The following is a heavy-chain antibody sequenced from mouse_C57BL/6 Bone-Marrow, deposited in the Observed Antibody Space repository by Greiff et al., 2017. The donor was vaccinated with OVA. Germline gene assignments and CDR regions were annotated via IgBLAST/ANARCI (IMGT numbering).Heavy chain of an antibody. CDR3: ARGDYDKSYWYFDV. CDR2: ISYDGSN. J-gene: IGHJ1*03. Sequence: EVQLVESGPGLVKPSQSLSLTCSVTGYSITSGYYWNWIRQFPGNKLEWMGYISYDGSNNYNPSLKNRISITRDTSKNQFFLKLNSVTTEDTATYYCARGDYDKSYWYFDVWGTGTTVTVSS. D-gene: IGHD2-4*01. CDR1: GYSITSGYY. V-gene: IGHV3-6*01.